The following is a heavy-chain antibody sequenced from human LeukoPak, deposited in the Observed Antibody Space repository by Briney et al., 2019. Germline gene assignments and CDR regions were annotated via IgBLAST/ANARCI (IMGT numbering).Heavy chain of an antibody. Sequence: SETLSLTCTVSLGSISDYYWTWIRQPPGKGLEWIGYIFYSGSTKYNPSLKSRVTISVDTSKNQFSLKLNSVTAADTAVYYCVRDQLSGDSWFDPWGQGTLVTVSS. V-gene: IGHV4-59*01. CDR1: LGSISDYY. CDR2: IFYSGST. CDR3: VRDQLSGDSWFDP. J-gene: IGHJ5*02. D-gene: IGHD7-27*01.